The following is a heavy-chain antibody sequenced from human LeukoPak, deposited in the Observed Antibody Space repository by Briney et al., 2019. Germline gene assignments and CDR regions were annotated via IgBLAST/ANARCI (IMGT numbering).Heavy chain of an antibody. CDR1: GFTFSSYG. CDR2: IWYDGSNK. CDR3: ARDELMVYALDY. J-gene: IGHJ4*02. D-gene: IGHD2-8*01. Sequence: GRALRLSCAASGFTFSSYGMHWVRQAPGKGLEWVAVIWYDGSNKYYADSVKGRFTISRDNSKNTLYLQMNSLRAEDTAVYYCARDELMVYALDYWGQGTLVTVSS. V-gene: IGHV3-33*01.